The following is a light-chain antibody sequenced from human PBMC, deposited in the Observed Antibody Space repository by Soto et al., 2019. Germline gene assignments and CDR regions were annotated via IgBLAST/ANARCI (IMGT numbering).Light chain of an antibody. V-gene: IGKV3-11*01. CDR3: QQRCDWIT. CDR2: DAS. Sequence: EIVMPQSPATLSESTGERATLYCRASQSVSSYLAWYQQKPGQAPRLLIYDASNRATGIPVRFSGSGSGTDFTLTISSLEPEDFAVYYCQQRCDWITFGHGTRLEIK. J-gene: IGKJ5*01. CDR1: QSVSSY.